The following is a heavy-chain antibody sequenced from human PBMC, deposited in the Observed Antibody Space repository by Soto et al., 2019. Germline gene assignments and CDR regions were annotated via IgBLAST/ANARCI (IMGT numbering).Heavy chain of an antibody. CDR1: GFTFSSYA. J-gene: IGHJ5*01. V-gene: IGHV3-23*01. Sequence: GGSLRLSCAASGFTFSSYAMGWIRQAPGKGLEWVSAISGSGGNTYYADSVKGRFTISRDNSKNTLYLQMNSLRAEDTAVYYCAKSRTGYGDSWGQGTLVTVSS. CDR3: AKSRTGYGDS. CDR2: ISGSGGNT. D-gene: IGHD1-1*01.